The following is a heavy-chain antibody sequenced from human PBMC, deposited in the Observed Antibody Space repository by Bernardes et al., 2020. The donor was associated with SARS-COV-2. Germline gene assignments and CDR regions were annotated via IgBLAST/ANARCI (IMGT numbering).Heavy chain of an antibody. V-gene: IGHV3-66*02. J-gene: IGHJ4*02. CDR2: IYSDGST. D-gene: IGHD3-22*01. Sequence: GGSLRLSCAASGFTVSSNYMNWVRQAPGKGLEWVSVIYSDGSTYYADSVKGRFTISRDNSKNTLYLQMNSLRAEDTAVYYCARDWYYYDSSGYREFDYWGQGTLVTVSS. CDR3: ARDWYYYDSSGYREFDY. CDR1: GFTVSSNY.